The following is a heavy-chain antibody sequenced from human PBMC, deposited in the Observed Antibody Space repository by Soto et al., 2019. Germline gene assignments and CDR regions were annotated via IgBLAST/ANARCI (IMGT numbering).Heavy chain of an antibody. CDR3: ARWGTTGGLDV. Sequence: QVQLVESGGGVVQPGTSLRLSCVGSGFIFRSYVIHWVRQAPGKGLAWVALTSYDGSNTYYDDSVKGRFTISRDNSRNTVYLQMDSLRLEDTALYYCARWGTTGGLDVWGQGTVVSVSS. J-gene: IGHJ4*02. CDR1: GFIFRSYV. V-gene: IGHV3-30*19. CDR2: TSYDGSNT. D-gene: IGHD1-1*01.